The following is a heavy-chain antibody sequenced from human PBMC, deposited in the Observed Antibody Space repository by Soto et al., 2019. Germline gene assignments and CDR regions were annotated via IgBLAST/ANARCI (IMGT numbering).Heavy chain of an antibody. J-gene: IGHJ6*03. D-gene: IGHD2-2*01. Sequence: SETLSLTCTVSGGSISSYYWSWIRQPPGKGLEWIGYIYYSGSTNYNPSLKSRVTISVDTSKNQFSLKLSSVTAADTAVYYCASVPAAMLSYYYYYMDVWGKGTTVTVSS. CDR3: ASVPAAMLSYYYYYMDV. CDR1: GGSISSYY. V-gene: IGHV4-59*01. CDR2: IYYSGST.